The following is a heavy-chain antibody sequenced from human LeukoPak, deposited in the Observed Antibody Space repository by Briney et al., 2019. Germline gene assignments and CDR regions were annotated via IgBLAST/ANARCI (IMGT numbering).Heavy chain of an antibody. Sequence: PSETLSLTCAVSGVSFSGYYWGWIRQPPGKGLEGIGEINHDGRINYHSSLKSRLTISVDTTKNQFSLKLSSVTAADTAVYYCARNRGTFVELMFDIWGLGTMVTVSS. V-gene: IGHV4-34*01. CDR3: ARNRGTFVELMFDI. D-gene: IGHD1-1*01. CDR2: INHDGRI. J-gene: IGHJ3*02. CDR1: GVSFSGYY.